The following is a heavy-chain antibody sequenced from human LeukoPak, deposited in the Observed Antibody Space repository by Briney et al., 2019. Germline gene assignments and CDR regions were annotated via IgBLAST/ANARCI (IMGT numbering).Heavy chain of an antibody. V-gene: IGHV4-59*01. CDR2: IYYSGST. CDR1: GGSISSYY. Sequence: PSETLSLTCTVFGGSISSYYWSWIRQPPGKGLEWIGYIYYSGSTNYNPSLKSRVTISVDTSKNQFSLKLSSVTAADTAVYYCARDRGPYWYFDLWGRGTLVTVSS. CDR3: ARDRGPYWYFDL. D-gene: IGHD3-10*01. J-gene: IGHJ2*01.